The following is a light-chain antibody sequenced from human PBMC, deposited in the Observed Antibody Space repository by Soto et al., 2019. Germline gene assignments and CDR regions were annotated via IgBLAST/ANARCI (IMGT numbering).Light chain of an antibody. J-gene: IGLJ2*01. CDR2: EVS. Sequence: QSALTQPASVSGSPGQSITISCTGTSADVGSYNLVSWYQQHPGKAPKLMIYEVSKRPSGVSNRFSGSKSGNTASLTLSGLQAEDEADYSCCSYAGSSTHVVFGGGTKLTVL. V-gene: IGLV2-23*02. CDR3: CSYAGSSTHVV. CDR1: SADVGSYNL.